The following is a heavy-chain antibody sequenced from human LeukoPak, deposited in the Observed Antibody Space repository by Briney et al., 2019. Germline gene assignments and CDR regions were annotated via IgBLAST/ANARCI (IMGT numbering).Heavy chain of an antibody. CDR3: ARDRGSYGSSYYFDY. J-gene: IGHJ4*02. Sequence: GGSLRLSCAASGFTFSSYSMNWVRQAPGKGLEWVSSISSSSSYISYADSVKGRFTISRDNAKKSLYLQMNSLRAEDTAVYYCARDRGSYGSSYYFDYWGQGTLVTVSS. CDR1: GFTFSSYS. V-gene: IGHV3-21*01. CDR2: ISSSSSYI. D-gene: IGHD1-26*01.